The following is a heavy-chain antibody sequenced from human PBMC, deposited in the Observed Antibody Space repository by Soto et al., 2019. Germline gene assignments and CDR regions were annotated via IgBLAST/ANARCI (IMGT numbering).Heavy chain of an antibody. CDR2: INPSTGST. J-gene: IGHJ4*02. CDR1: GYTFTNYY. CDR3: ARGRFTTVTTWLYFDY. Sequence: ASVKVSCKASGYTFTNYYIHCVRQAPGQGLEWMGIINPSTGSTTYTQKFQSRVTLTRDTSTSTVYMDLSSLRSEYTAVYYCARGRFTTVTTWLYFDYWGQGALVTVSS. V-gene: IGHV1-46*01. D-gene: IGHD4-17*01.